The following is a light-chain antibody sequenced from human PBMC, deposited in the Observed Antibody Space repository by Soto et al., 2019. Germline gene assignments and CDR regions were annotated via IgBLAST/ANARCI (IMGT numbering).Light chain of an antibody. Sequence: EIVLTQSPGTLSLSPGERATLSCRASQSVSSNYLAWYQQRPGQAPRLLIFGASYRATGIPDRFSGSGSGTDFTLTISRLKPEDFAVYYYQQYGSSPPNFTFGPGTKVDSK. CDR1: QSVSSNY. CDR3: QQYGSSPPNFT. CDR2: GAS. J-gene: IGKJ3*01. V-gene: IGKV3-20*01.